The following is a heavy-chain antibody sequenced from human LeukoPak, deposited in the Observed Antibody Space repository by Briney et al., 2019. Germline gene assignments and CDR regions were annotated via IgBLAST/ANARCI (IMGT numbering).Heavy chain of an antibody. J-gene: IGHJ5*02. CDR3: ARIGTASRLNWFDP. Sequence: PSEPLSLICSVSGDSLDSGGYYWSWIRQHPGRDLESIGHIYYDGRSFQNLYFKSRVIISVDTSKNQFSLNVSSVTAADTAVYFCARIGTASRLNWFDPWGQGTLVTVSS. V-gene: IGHV4-31*03. D-gene: IGHD6-6*01. CDR1: GDSLDSGGYY. CDR2: IYYDGRS.